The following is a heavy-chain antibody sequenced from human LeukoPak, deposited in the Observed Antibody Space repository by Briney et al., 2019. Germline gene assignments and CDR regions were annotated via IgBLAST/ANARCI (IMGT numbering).Heavy chain of an antibody. CDR1: GYTFTSYA. J-gene: IGHJ5*02. Sequence: ASVKVSCKASGYTFTSYAMGWVRQAPGHGLEWMGWINTNTGHPTYAQGFTGRFVFSLDTSVSTAYLQISSLKAEDTAVYYCAREVRGYCSSTSCFNWFDPWGQGTLVTVSS. CDR3: AREVRGYCSSTSCFNWFDP. D-gene: IGHD2-2*03. V-gene: IGHV7-4-1*02. CDR2: INTNTGHP.